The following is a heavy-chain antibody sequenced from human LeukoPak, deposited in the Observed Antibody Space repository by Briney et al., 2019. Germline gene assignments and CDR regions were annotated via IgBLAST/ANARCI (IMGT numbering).Heavy chain of an antibody. Sequence: NPSETLSLTCTVSGGSVSSYYWSWIRQPPGKGLEWIGYIYYSGSTNYNPSLKSRVTISVDTSKNQFSLKLSSVTAADTAVYYCARLHDHGDYATRGAPDYWGQGTLVTVSS. V-gene: IGHV4-59*08. CDR1: GGSVSSYY. CDR2: IYYSGST. D-gene: IGHD4-17*01. J-gene: IGHJ4*02. CDR3: ARLHDHGDYATRGAPDY.